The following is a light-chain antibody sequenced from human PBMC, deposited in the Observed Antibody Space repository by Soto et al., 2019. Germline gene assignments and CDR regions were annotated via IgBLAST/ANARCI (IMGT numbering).Light chain of an antibody. CDR1: QTIGTS. CDR3: QQYGSYSRT. V-gene: IGKV1-5*03. Sequence: DIQMTQSPSTLSAFVGDRVTITCRASQTIGTSLAWYQQKPGKAPKLLIYLASYLQSGVPARFSGSGSATDFTLSISSLQPDDFAAYYCQQYGSYSRTFGQGTKVDIK. J-gene: IGKJ1*01. CDR2: LAS.